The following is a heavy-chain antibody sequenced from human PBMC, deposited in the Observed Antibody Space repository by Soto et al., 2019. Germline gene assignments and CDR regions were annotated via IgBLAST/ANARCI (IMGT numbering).Heavy chain of an antibody. CDR3: AKGGGEGAAGAFGI. J-gene: IGHJ3*02. D-gene: IGHD6-13*01. CDR2: MSGSGGST. CDR1: GFTFSSYA. V-gene: IGHV3-23*01. Sequence: EVQLLESGGGLVQPGGSLRLSCAASGFTFSSYAMSWVRQAPGKGLEWVSAMSGSGGSTYYADSVKGRFTISGDNSKNPLSRQMDSRRAEDTAVYYCAKGGGEGAAGAFGIWGQGAMVTVSS.